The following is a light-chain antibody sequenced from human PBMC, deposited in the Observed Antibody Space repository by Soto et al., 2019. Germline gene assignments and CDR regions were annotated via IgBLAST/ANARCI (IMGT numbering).Light chain of an antibody. CDR2: DAS. V-gene: IGKV3-11*01. CDR1: PSIGSY. J-gene: IGKJ5*01. Sequence: EIVLTQSPAILSLSPGERATLSCRASPSIGSYLTLYPQKPGQAPRLLSFDASKRSTGIPARFSGSGSGAALTLTISSLEPEEFAVYYCQQRDNWPITFGQGTRLEIK. CDR3: QQRDNWPIT.